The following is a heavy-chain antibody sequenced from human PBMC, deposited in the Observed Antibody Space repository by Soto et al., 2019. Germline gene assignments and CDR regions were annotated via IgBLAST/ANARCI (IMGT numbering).Heavy chain of an antibody. CDR3: ARDTGNPRDNWFDP. CDR2: IYYSGST. D-gene: IGHD1-1*01. CDR1: GGSISSGGYY. J-gene: IGHJ5*02. V-gene: IGHV4-31*03. Sequence: SETLSLTCTVSGGSISSGGYYWSWIRQHPGKGLEWIGYIYYSGSTYYNPSLKSRVTISVDTSKNQFSLKLSSVTAADTAVYYCARDTGNPRDNWFDPWGQGTLVTVSS.